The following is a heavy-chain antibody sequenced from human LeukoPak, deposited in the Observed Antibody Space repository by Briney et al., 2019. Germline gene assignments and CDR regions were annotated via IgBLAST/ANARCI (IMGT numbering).Heavy chain of an antibody. CDR2: IYYSGST. Sequence: SETLSLTCAVYGGSFSGYYWSWVRQPPGEGLEWIGTIYYSGSTYYNPSLKSRVTLSLDTSKDQFSLKLSSVTAADTAVYYCVREIESSASVWGQGTLVTVSS. CDR1: GGSFSGYY. J-gene: IGHJ4*02. V-gene: IGHV4-34*01. D-gene: IGHD6-6*01. CDR3: VREIESSASV.